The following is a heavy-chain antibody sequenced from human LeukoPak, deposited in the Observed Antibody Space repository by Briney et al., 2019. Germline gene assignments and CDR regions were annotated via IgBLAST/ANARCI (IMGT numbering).Heavy chain of an antibody. Sequence: SVKVSCKASGGTFSSYAISWVRQAPGQGLEWMGGIIPIFGTANYAQKFQGRVTITADEPTSTAYMELSSLRSEDTAVYYCARQITMVRGVIIDGMDVWGQGTTVTVSS. D-gene: IGHD3-10*01. V-gene: IGHV1-69*13. J-gene: IGHJ6*02. CDR2: IIPIFGTA. CDR3: ARQITMVRGVIIDGMDV. CDR1: GGTFSSYA.